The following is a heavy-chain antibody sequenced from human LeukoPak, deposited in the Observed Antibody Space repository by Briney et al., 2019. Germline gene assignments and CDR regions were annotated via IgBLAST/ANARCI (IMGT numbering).Heavy chain of an antibody. Sequence: GGSLRLSCAASGFTVSSNYMSWVRQALGKGLEWVSVIYSGGSTYYADSVKGRFTISRDNSKNTLYLQMNSLRAEDTAVYYCAELLWFGDPFDYWGQGTLVTVSS. V-gene: IGHV3-53*01. CDR2: IYSGGST. CDR1: GFTVSSNY. CDR3: AELLWFGDPFDY. D-gene: IGHD3-10*01. J-gene: IGHJ4*02.